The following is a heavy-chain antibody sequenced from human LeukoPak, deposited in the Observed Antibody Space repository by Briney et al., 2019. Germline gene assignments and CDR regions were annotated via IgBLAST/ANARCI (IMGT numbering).Heavy chain of an antibody. J-gene: IGHJ4*02. CDR3: ARTESYDFLFDY. CDR1: GGSFSGYY. V-gene: IGHV4-34*01. Sequence: SETLSLTCAVYGGSFSGYYWNWIRQPPGKGLEWIGEINHSGSTNYNPSLKSRVTISVDTSKNQFSLKLSSVTAADTAVYYCARTESYDFLFDYWGQGTLVTVSS. CDR2: INHSGST. D-gene: IGHD3-10*01.